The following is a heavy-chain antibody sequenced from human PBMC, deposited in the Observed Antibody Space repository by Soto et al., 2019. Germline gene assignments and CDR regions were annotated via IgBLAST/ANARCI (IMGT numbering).Heavy chain of an antibody. J-gene: IGHJ4*02. CDR2: IKQDGSEK. CDR3: ARDSLGYCTSTSCYWSEDY. V-gene: IGHV3-7*03. D-gene: IGHD2-2*01. Sequence: QTGGSLRLSCSASGFTFSTYWMSWVRQAPGKGLEWVANIKQDGSEKYYVDSVKGRFTISRDNAKNSLYLQMNSLGAEDTAVYYCARDSLGYCTSTSCYWSEDYWGQGTLVTVSS. CDR1: GFTFSTYW.